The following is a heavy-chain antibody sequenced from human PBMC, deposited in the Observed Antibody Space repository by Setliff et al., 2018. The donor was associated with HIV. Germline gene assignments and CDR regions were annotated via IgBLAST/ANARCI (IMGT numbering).Heavy chain of an antibody. CDR1: GGTFSSYA. CDR3: ARATGAADL. J-gene: IGHJ5*02. D-gene: IGHD6-13*01. Sequence: ASVKVSCKASGGTFSSYAISWVRQAPGQGLEWMGGIIPILGIANYAQKFQGRVTMTRDTSTTTAYMELRSLRSDDTAVYYCARATGAADLWGQGTKVTVSS. V-gene: IGHV1-69*10. CDR2: IIPILGIA.